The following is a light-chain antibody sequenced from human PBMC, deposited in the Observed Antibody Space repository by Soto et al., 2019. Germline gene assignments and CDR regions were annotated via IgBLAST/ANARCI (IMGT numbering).Light chain of an antibody. CDR2: EVS. CDR1: RSDVGGYNL. J-gene: IGLJ2*01. V-gene: IGLV2-23*02. Sequence: QSALTQPASVSGSPGQSITMSCTGSRSDVGGYNLVSWYQQHPGKAPKLMIYEVSKRPSGVSNRFSGSKSGNTASLTISGLQAEYEADYYCSSYAGSSPFVVFGGGTQVTVL. CDR3: SSYAGSSPFVV.